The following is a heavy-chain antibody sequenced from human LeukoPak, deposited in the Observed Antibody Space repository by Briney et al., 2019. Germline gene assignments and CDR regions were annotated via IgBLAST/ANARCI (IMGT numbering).Heavy chain of an antibody. D-gene: IGHD3-3*01. Sequence: GGSLRLSCAASGFTFSSYWMSWVRQAPGKGLEWVANTKQDGSEKYYVDSVKGRFTISRDNAKNSLYLQMNSLRAEDTAVYYCAREPVVGYDFWSGYYTGEDDYWGQGTLVTVSS. CDR3: AREPVVGYDFWSGYYTGEDDY. V-gene: IGHV3-7*01. CDR1: GFTFSSYW. J-gene: IGHJ4*02. CDR2: TKQDGSEK.